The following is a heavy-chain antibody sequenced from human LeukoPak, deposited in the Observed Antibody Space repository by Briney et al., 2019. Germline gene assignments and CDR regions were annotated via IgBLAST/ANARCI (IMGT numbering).Heavy chain of an antibody. J-gene: IGHJ4*02. CDR1: GFTVSSNY. CDR2: IYSGGST. CDR3: ASKGSIAARHGFDY. Sequence: GGSLSLSCAASGFTVSSNYMSWGRQAPGKGLEWVSVIYSGGSTYYADSVKGRFTISRDNSKNTLYLQMNSLRDEDAAVYYCASKGSIAARHGFDYWGQRTLVTVSS. D-gene: IGHD6-6*01. V-gene: IGHV3-66*01.